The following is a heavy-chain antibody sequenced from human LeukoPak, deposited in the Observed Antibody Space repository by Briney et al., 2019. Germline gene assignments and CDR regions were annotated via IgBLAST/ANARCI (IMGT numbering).Heavy chain of an antibody. CDR1: GFGFGYFY. D-gene: IGHD4-17*01. V-gene: IGHV3-11*01. J-gene: IGHJ4*02. Sequence: GGSLRLSCAASGFGFGYFYMNWVRQAPGKGLEGVAFISGPGTTIHYADSVRGRFTISRDHARSSLSLRINSLRVEDTAVYYCARTADGEFDVWGQGPLVTVSS. CDR3: ARTADGEFDV. CDR2: ISGPGTTI.